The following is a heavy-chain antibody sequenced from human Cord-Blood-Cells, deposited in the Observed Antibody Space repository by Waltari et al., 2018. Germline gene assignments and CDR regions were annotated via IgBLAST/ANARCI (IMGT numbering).Heavy chain of an antibody. D-gene: IGHD2-15*01. J-gene: IGHJ6*02. V-gene: IGHV3-9*01. CDR2: ISWNSGSI. CDR3: AKAGGGYCSGGSCYEAYYYYYYGMDV. CDR1: GFTFDDYA. Sequence: GGGLVQPGRSLRLSCAASGFTFDDYAMHWVRQAPGKGLEWVSGISWNSGSIGYADSVKGRFTISRDNPKNPLYLQMNSLRAEDTALYYCAKAGGGYCSGGSCYEAYYYYYYGMDVWGQGTTVTVSS.